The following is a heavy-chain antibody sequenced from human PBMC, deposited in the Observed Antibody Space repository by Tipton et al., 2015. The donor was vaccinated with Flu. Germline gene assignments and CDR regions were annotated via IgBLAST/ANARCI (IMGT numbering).Heavy chain of an antibody. CDR1: GYNFTTFW. J-gene: IGHJ2*01. D-gene: IGHD1-26*01. Sequence: QLVQSGAEVKKPGDSLKISCKGSGYNFTTFWIGWVRQMPGKGLEWMGIIYPGDSDIRYSPSFRSQVTISVDKSVSTAYLQWSSLKASDTAMYYCARPGRTKTGSYSSWYLDLWGRGTLVTVSS. CDR2: IYPGDSDI. CDR3: ARPGRTKTGSYSSWYLDL. V-gene: IGHV5-51*03.